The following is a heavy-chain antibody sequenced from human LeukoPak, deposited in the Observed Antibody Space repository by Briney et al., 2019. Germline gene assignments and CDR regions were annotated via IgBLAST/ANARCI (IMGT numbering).Heavy chain of an antibody. CDR3: ARTEPYYYYYGMDV. J-gene: IGHJ6*02. CDR1: GYTFTGYY. D-gene: IGHD1-26*01. V-gene: IGHV1-2*02. Sequence: ASVKVSCKASGYTFTGYYMHRVRQAPGQGLEWMGWINPNSGGTNYAQKFQGRVTMTRDTSISTAYMELSRLRSDDTAVYYCARTEPYYYYYGMDVWGQGTTVTVSS. CDR2: INPNSGGT.